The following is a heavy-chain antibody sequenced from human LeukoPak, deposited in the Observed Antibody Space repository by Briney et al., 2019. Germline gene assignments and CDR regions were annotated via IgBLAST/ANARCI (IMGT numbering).Heavy chain of an antibody. V-gene: IGHV4-30-4*08. CDR1: GGSISSGDYY. CDR2: IYYSGST. Sequence: PSETLSLTCTVSGGSISSGDYYWSWIRQPPGKGLEWIGYIYYSGSTYYNPSLKSRVTISVDRSKNQFSLKLSSVTAADTAVYYCASGSTHYPGDYWGQGTLVTASS. D-gene: IGHD1-1*01. CDR3: ASGSTHYPGDY. J-gene: IGHJ4*02.